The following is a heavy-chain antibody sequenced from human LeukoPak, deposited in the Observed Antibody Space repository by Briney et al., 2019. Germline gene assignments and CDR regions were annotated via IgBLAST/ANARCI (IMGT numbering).Heavy chain of an antibody. D-gene: IGHD3-22*01. Sequence: ASVKVSCKASGYTFTSYYMHWVRQAPGQGLEWMGIINPSGGSTSYAQKFQGRVTMTRDMSTSTVYMELSSLRSEDTAVYYCARTGVVDYYDSSGYPYAFDIWGQGTMLTVSS. CDR1: GYTFTSYY. CDR3: ARTGVVDYYDSSGYPYAFDI. J-gene: IGHJ3*02. CDR2: INPSGGST. V-gene: IGHV1-46*01.